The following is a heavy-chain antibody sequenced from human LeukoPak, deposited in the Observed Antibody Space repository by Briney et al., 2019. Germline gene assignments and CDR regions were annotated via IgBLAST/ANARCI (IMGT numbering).Heavy chain of an antibody. CDR1: GYSISSGYY. J-gene: IGHJ5*02. D-gene: IGHD2-15*01. V-gene: IGHV3-23*01. Sequence: ETLSLTCTVSGYSISSGYYWGWVRQAPGKGLEWVSAISGSGGSTYYADSVKGRFTISRDNSKNTLYLQMNSLRAEDTAVYYCAKGGIVVVVAATPGWFDPWGQGTLVTVSS. CDR2: ISGSGGST. CDR3: AKGGIVVVVAATPGWFDP.